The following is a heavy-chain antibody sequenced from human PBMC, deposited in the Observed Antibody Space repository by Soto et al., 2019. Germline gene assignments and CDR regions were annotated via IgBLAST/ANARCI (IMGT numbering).Heavy chain of an antibody. CDR1: GFTFSSYG. Sequence: PGGSLRLSCAASGFTFSSYGMHWVRQAPGKGLEWVAVISYDGSNKYYADSVKGRFTISRDNSKNTLYLQMNSLRAEDTAVYYCAKDLAGSYPKYYFDYWGQGTLVTVS. CDR3: AKDLAGSYPKYYFDY. CDR2: ISYDGSNK. D-gene: IGHD1-26*01. J-gene: IGHJ4*02. V-gene: IGHV3-30*18.